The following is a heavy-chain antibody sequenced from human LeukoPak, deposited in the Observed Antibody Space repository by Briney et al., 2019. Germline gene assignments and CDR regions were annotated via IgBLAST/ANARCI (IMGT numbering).Heavy chain of an antibody. J-gene: IGHJ4*02. CDR1: GGSISGYY. CDR2: ISHSGST. D-gene: IGHD6-13*01. CDR3: AGNSRYSSSWYAIAY. Sequence: PSETLSLTCSVSGGSISGYYWSWIRQPPGKGLEWIGYISHSGSTNSSPSLKSRVIISVDTSKDQFSLKLRSVTAADTAVYYCAGNSRYSSSWYAIAYWGQGTLVTVSS. V-gene: IGHV4-59*08.